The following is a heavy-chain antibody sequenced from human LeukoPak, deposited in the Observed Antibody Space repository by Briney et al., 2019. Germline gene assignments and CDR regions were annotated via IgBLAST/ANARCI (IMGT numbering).Heavy chain of an antibody. V-gene: IGHV1-8*01. D-gene: IGHD6-6*01. J-gene: IGHJ4*02. Sequence: ASVKVSCKASGYTFTCYDINWVRQATGQGLEWMGWMNPNSGNTGYAQKFQGRVTMTRNTSISTAYMELSSLRSEDTAVYYCARVVRIAARPLDYWGQGTLVTVSS. CDR2: MNPNSGNT. CDR3: ARVVRIAARPLDY. CDR1: GYTFTCYD.